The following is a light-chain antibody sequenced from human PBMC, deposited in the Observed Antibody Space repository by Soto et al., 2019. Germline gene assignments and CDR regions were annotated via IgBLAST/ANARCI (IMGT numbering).Light chain of an antibody. Sequence: QSALTQPASLFGAPGQSIPISCTGTSSEGGGYNYVSWYQQHPGKAPKLMVYDVSNRPSGVSNLLSGSKSGNTATLTISGLQAEDEADYYCSSYTSSSTYVFGTGTKVTVL. CDR2: DVS. CDR3: SSYTSSSTYV. V-gene: IGLV2-14*01. CDR1: SSEGGGYNY. J-gene: IGLJ1*01.